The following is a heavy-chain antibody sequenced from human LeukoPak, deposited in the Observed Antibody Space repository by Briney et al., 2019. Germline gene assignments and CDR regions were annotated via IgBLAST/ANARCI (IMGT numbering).Heavy chain of an antibody. D-gene: IGHD6-19*01. CDR2: INHCGST. V-gene: IGHV4-34*01. CDR1: GGSFSGYY. J-gene: IGHJ4*02. CDR3: ARGAWGYSSGWYLRH. Sequence: SETLSLTCAVYGGSFSGYYWSWLRQPPGKGLEWPGEINHCGSTNYNPSLKSRVTISVDTSKNQFSLKLSSVTAADTAVYYCARGAWGYSSGWYLRHWGQGTLVTVSS.